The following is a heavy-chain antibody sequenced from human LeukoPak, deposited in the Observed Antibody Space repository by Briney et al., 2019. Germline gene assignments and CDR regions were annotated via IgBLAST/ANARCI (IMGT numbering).Heavy chain of an antibody. J-gene: IGHJ4*02. D-gene: IGHD2-15*01. CDR3: ARERRYCSGGSCYSDFDY. CDR2: IYYSGST. Sequence: SETLSLTCTVSGGSISSYYWSWIRQPPGKGLEWIGYIYYSGSTNYNPSPKSRVTISVDTSKNQFSLKLSSVTAADTAVYYCARERRYCSGGSCYSDFDYWGQGTLVTVSS. CDR1: GGSISSYY. V-gene: IGHV4-59*01.